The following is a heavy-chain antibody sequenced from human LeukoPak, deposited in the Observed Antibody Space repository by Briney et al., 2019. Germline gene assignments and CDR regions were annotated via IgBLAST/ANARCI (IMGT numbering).Heavy chain of an antibody. J-gene: IGHJ3*02. CDR2: IYYSGSG. D-gene: IGHD6-13*01. Sequence: PSETLSLTCTVSGGSIRSSSYYWGWIRQPPGKGLEWIGSIYYSGSGYYNPSLKSRVTISVDTSKNQFSLKLTSVTAADTALYYCARDLYSSRTNDAFVIWGQGTMVTVSS. CDR1: GGSIRSSSYY. CDR3: ARDLYSSRTNDAFVI. V-gene: IGHV4-39*07.